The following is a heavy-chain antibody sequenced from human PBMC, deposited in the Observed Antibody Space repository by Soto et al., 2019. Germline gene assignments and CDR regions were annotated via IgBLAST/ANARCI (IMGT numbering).Heavy chain of an antibody. CDR3: AKGRYYYDSSGYHDAFDI. D-gene: IGHD3-22*01. CDR1: GFTFDDYA. V-gene: IGHV3-9*01. Sequence: GGSLRLSCAASGFTFDDYAMHWVRQAPGKGLEWVSGISWNSGSIGYADSVKGRFTISRDNAKNSLYLQMNSLRAEDTALYYCAKGRYYYDSSGYHDAFDIWGQGTMVTVS. J-gene: IGHJ3*02. CDR2: ISWNSGSI.